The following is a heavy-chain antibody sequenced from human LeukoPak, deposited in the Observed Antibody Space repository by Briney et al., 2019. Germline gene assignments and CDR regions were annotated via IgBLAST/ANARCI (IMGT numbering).Heavy chain of an antibody. CDR2: IYYSGST. V-gene: IGHV4-59*01. Sequence: SETLSLTCTVSGGSISSYYWSWIRQPPGKGLEWIGYIYYSGSTNYSPSLKSRVTISVDTSKNQFSLKQSSVAAADTAVYYCARARSGTTGSYYYYYMDVWRKGTTVTVSS. D-gene: IGHD1-7*01. CDR1: GGSISSYY. J-gene: IGHJ6*03. CDR3: ARARSGTTGSYYYYYMDV.